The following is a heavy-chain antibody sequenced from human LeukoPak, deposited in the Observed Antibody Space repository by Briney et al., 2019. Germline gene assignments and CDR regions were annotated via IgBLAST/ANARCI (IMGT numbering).Heavy chain of an antibody. CDR2: IYISGST. CDR1: GGSISSYY. Sequence: SETLSLTCTVSGGSISSYYWSWIRQPAGKGLEWIGRIYISGSTDYNPSLKSRVTMSVDRSKNQYSLKLNSVTAADTAVYYCARDDVDTPTFDYWGQGTLVTVSS. V-gene: IGHV4-4*07. CDR3: ARDDVDTPTFDY. D-gene: IGHD5-18*01. J-gene: IGHJ4*02.